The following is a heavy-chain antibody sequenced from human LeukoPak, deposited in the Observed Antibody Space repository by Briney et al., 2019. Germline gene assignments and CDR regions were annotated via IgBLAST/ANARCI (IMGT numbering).Heavy chain of an antibody. V-gene: IGHV3-23*01. Sequence: GGSLRLSCAASGFTFDDYAMHWVRQAPGKGLEWVSAISGSGGSTYYADSVKGRFTISRDNSKNTLYLQMNSLRAEDTAVYYCAKEGDNYYGSGSYPPYFDYWGQGTLVTVSS. CDR1: GFTFDDYA. D-gene: IGHD3-10*01. CDR3: AKEGDNYYGSGSYPPYFDY. CDR2: ISGSGGST. J-gene: IGHJ4*02.